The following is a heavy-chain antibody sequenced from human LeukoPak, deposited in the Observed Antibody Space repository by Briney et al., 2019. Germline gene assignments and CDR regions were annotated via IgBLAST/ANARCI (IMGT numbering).Heavy chain of an antibody. CDR2: IFYSGDT. CDR1: GGSISCGDYY. J-gene: IGHJ5*02. Sequence: SETLSLTCTVSGGSISCGDYYWSWIRQPPGKGLKWIGYIFYSGDTYYNPSLKSRVPISVDTSKNRFSLKLSSVTAADTAVYYCAREEVMITFGGVIADRWGQGTLVTVSS. V-gene: IGHV4-30-4*02. CDR3: AREEVMITFGGVIADR. D-gene: IGHD3-16*02.